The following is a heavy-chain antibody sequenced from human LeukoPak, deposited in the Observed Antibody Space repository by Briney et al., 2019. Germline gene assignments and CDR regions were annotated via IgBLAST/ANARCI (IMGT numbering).Heavy chain of an antibody. CDR3: AKDYYGSGSYYNDYYGMDV. CDR2: ISYDGSNK. V-gene: IGHV3-30*18. D-gene: IGHD3-10*01. J-gene: IGHJ6*02. Sequence: GRSLRLSCAASGFTFSSYGMHWVRQAPGKGLEWVAVISYDGSNKYYADSVKGRFTISRDNYKNTLYLQMNSLRAEDTAVYYCAKDYYGSGSYYNDYYGMDVWGQGTTVTVSS. CDR1: GFTFSSYG.